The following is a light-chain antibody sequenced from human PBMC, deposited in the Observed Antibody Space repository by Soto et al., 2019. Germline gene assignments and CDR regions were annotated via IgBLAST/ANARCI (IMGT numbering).Light chain of an antibody. Sequence: QSVLTQPPSVSGAPGQRVTISCTGSSSNIGAGYDVHWYQQLPGTAPKLLIYGNSNGPSGVPDRFSGSNSGTSASLASTGVQAEYEADSYGPSYHSSLSGVLFGGGTQVTVL. CDR1: SSNIGAGYD. CDR3: PSYHSSLSGVL. V-gene: IGLV1-40*01. CDR2: GNS. J-gene: IGLJ2*01.